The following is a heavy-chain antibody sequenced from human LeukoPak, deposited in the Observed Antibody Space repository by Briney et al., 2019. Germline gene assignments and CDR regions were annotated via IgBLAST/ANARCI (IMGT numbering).Heavy chain of an antibody. CDR3: ASPPFGEPPHYYYGMDV. D-gene: IGHD3-10*01. V-gene: IGHV4-4*07. CDR1: GGSISSYY. CDR2: IYTSGST. Sequence: SETLSLTCTVSGGSISSYYWSWIRQPAGKGLEWIGRIYTSGSTNYNPSLKSRVTMSVDTSKNQFSLKLSSVTAADTAVYYCASPPFGEPPHYYYGMDVWGQGTTVTVSS. J-gene: IGHJ6*02.